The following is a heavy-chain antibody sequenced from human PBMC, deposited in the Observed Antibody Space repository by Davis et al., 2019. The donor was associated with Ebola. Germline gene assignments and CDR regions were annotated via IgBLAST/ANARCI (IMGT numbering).Heavy chain of an antibody. J-gene: IGHJ4*02. Sequence: ASVTVSCKASGYTFTSYAMHWVRQAPGQRLEWMGWINAGNGNTKYSQKFQGRVTMTRDTSRTTAYMELSGLESEDSAIYYCARGIAAGFDYWGQGSLVTVSS. CDR3: ARGIAAGFDY. V-gene: IGHV1-3*01. CDR1: GYTFTSYA. D-gene: IGHD2-21*01. CDR2: INAGNGNT.